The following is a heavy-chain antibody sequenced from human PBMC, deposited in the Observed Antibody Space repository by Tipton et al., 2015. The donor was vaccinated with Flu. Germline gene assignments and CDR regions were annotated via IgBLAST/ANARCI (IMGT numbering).Heavy chain of an antibody. CDR3: ARLSFYDVDLKNFYFED. V-gene: IGHV4-59*05. CDR2: LSYSGNT. D-gene: IGHD3-10*02. Sequence: TLSLTCTVSGGSVNSYFWSWIRQTPGKGLEWIGGLSYSGNTYSNPSLKSRVVISVDTSKNQFSLKLTSVTAADTAIYYCARLSFYDVDLKNFYFEDWGQGTLVTVSS. CDR1: GGSVNSYF. J-gene: IGHJ4*02.